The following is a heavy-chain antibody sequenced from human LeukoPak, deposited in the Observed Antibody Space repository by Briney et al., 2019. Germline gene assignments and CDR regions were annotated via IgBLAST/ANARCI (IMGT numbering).Heavy chain of an antibody. Sequence: SETLSLTCTVSGGSISSSSYYWGWIRQPPGKGLEWIGSIYYSGSTYYSPSLKSRVTISVDTSTNQFSLKLSSVTAADTAVYYCARVHLVHGPGAFDIWGQGTMVTVSS. CDR2: IYYSGST. CDR1: GGSISSSSYY. CDR3: ARVHLVHGPGAFDI. J-gene: IGHJ3*02. D-gene: IGHD3-10*01. V-gene: IGHV4-39*07.